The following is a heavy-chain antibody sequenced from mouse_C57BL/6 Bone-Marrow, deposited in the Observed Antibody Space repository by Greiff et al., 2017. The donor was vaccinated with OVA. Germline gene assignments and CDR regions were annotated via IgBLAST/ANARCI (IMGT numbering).Heavy chain of an antibody. CDR2: INPSTGGT. CDR1: GYSFTGYY. Sequence: EVKLVESGPELVKPGASVKISCKASGYSFTGYYMNWVKQSPEKSLEWIGEINPSTGGTTYNQKFKAKATLTVDKSSSTAYMQLKSLTSEDSAVYYCARELKAMDYWGQGTSVTVSS. D-gene: IGHD1-3*01. CDR3: ARELKAMDY. J-gene: IGHJ4*01. V-gene: IGHV1-42*01.